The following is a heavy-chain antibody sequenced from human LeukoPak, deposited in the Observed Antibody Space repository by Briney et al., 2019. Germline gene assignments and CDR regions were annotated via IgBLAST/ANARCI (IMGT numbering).Heavy chain of an antibody. Sequence: SQTLSLTCTVSRTSISVDYWGWVRGPPGRGLERSGYVLFTRTTNPTTSLKRRVSISTDTSKNQSSLTVTSVTAADTAVYYCARHPFSSPFDFWGQGTLVAASS. J-gene: IGHJ4*02. V-gene: IGHV4-59*08. D-gene: IGHD2/OR15-2a*01. CDR2: VLFTRTT. CDR1: RTSISVDY. CDR3: ARHPFSSPFDF.